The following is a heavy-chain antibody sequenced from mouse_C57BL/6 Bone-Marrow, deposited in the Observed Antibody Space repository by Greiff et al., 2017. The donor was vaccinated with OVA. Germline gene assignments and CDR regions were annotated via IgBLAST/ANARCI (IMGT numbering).Heavy chain of an antibody. Sequence: QVQLKESGAELVRPGTSVKMSCKASGYTFTNYWIGWAKQRPGHGLEWIGDIYPGGGYTNYNEKFKGKATFTADTSSNTAYMQLSSLTTEDSAIYYCARRSGLAYWGQGTLVTVSA. CDR3: ARRSGLAY. CDR2: IYPGGGYT. V-gene: IGHV1-63*01. CDR1: GYTFTNYW. D-gene: IGHD3-1*01. J-gene: IGHJ3*01.